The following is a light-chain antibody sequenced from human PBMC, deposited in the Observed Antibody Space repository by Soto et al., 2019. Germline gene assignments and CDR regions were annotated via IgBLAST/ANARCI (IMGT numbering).Light chain of an antibody. J-gene: IGKJ1*01. V-gene: IGKV4-1*01. Sequence: DVVITQSPDSLAVSLGERATITCKSSQSVLYSSDNKNYLGWYQQKPGQPPKLLIYLASTRESRVPDRFSGSGSGTDFTLTISNLQSEDVAVYYCQQYHSWPARTVGQGTKVDIK. CDR3: QQYHSWPART. CDR1: QSVLYSSDNKNY. CDR2: LAS.